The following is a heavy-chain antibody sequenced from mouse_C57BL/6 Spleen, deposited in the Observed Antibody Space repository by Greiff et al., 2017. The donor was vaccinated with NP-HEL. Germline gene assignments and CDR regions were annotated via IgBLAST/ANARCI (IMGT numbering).Heavy chain of an antibody. D-gene: IGHD2-5*01. V-gene: IGHV5-6*02. CDR2: ISSGGSYT. CDR3: ARQAYYSNPWFAY. Sequence: DVMLVESGGDLVKPGGSLKLSCAASGFTFSSYGMSWVRQTPDKRLEWVATISSGGSYTYYPDSVQGRFTISRDNANTTLYLQMSSLKSEDTAVYYCARQAYYSNPWFAYWGQGTLVTVSA. J-gene: IGHJ3*01. CDR1: GFTFSSYG.